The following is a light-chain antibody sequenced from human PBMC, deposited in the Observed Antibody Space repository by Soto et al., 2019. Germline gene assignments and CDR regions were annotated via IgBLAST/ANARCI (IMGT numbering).Light chain of an antibody. V-gene: IGKV3-11*01. CDR2: DVS. Sequence: EIVLTQSPDTLSLSQGERATLSCRASQSVSSFVAWYQQRPGQPPRLLIYDVSKRATGSPIRFSGSGSGTDFNLTISSIEHQDFAVYYCQQRSNGPLTFGGGTKVEIK. CDR1: QSVSSF. J-gene: IGKJ4*02. CDR3: QQRSNGPLT.